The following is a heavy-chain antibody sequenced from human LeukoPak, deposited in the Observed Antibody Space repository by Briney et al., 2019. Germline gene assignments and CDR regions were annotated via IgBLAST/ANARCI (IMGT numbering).Heavy chain of an antibody. V-gene: IGHV4-59*08. CDR1: GSSISSYY. CDR3: ARGYDSSGYYFG. J-gene: IGHJ4*02. Sequence: PSETLSLTCTVSGSSISSYYWSWIRQPPGKGLEWIGYIYYSGSTNYNPSLKSRVTISVDTSKNQFSLKLSSVTAADTAVYYCARGYDSSGYYFGWGQGTLVTVSS. CDR2: IYYSGST. D-gene: IGHD3-22*01.